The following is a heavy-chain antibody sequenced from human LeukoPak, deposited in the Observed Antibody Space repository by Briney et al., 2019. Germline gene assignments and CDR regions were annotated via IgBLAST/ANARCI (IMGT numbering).Heavy chain of an antibody. V-gene: IGHV3-23*01. CDR2: ISRSGGNT. CDR3: AKAPTGYCSGGSCYHFDY. CDR1: GFIFNSYA. J-gene: IGHJ4*02. D-gene: IGHD2-15*01. Sequence: PGGSLRLSCAASGFIFNSYAMSWVRQAPGKGLEWVSDISRSGGNTYYADSVKGRFTISRDNSKNTLYLQMNSLRAEDTAVYYCAKAPTGYCSGGSCYHFDYWGPGTQVTVSS.